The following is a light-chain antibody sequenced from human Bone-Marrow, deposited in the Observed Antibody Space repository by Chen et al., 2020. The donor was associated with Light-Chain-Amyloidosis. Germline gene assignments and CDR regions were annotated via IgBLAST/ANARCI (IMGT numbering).Light chain of an antibody. V-gene: IGKV2-28*01. Sequence: DIVMTQCPLSLPVTPGEPASISCRSSQSLLHSNGYNYLDWYLQKPGQSPQLLIYLGSNRASGVPGRFSGSGSDTDFTLKISRVEAEDVGVYYCMQALQTPYTFGQGTKLEIK. CDR3: MQALQTPYT. CDR2: LGS. J-gene: IGKJ2*01. CDR1: QSLLHSNGYNY.